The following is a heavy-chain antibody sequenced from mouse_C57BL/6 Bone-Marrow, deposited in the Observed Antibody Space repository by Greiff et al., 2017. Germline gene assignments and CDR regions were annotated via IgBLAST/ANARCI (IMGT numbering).Heavy chain of an antibody. CDR3: ARGWARFAY. CDR2: IYIGNGYT. D-gene: IGHD3-3*01. J-gene: IGHJ3*01. CDR1: GYTFTSSG. V-gene: IGHV1-58*01. Sequence: EMKLQESGAELVRPGFSVKMSCKASGYTFTSSGINRVKQRPGQGLEWIGDIYIGNGYTEYNEKFKGKATLTSDTYSSTAYMQLSSLTSEDSAIYFCARGWARFAYWGQGTLVTVSA.